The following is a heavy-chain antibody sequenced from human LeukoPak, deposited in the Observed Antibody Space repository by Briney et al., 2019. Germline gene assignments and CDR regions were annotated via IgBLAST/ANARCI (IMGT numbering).Heavy chain of an antibody. CDR2: IYYSGST. J-gene: IGHJ4*02. D-gene: IGHD6-13*01. CDR3: AREPYSSSWVDY. CDR1: GGSISSYY. Sequence: KSSETLSLTCTVSGGSISSYYLSWIRQPPGKGLEWIGYIYYSGSTNYNPSLKSRVTISVDTSKNQFSLKLSSVTAADTAVYYCAREPYSSSWVDYWGQGTLVTVSS. V-gene: IGHV4-59*01.